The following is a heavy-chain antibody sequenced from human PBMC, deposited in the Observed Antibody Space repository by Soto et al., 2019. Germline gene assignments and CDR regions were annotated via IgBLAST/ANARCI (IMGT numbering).Heavy chain of an antibody. CDR2: IYYSGST. CDR3: ARARRCGDYDDY. J-gene: IGHJ4*02. Sequence: QVQLQESGPGLVKPSETLSLTCTVSGGSISSYYWSWIRQPPGKGLEWIGYIYYSGSTNYNPSLKSRVTISVDTSKNQFSLKLSSVTAADTAVYYCARARRCGDYDDYWGQGTLVTVSS. D-gene: IGHD2-15*01. CDR1: GGSISSYY. V-gene: IGHV4-59*01.